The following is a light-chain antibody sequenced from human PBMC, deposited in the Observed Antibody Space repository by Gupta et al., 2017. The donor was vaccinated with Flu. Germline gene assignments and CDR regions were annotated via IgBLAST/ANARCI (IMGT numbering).Light chain of an antibody. V-gene: IGKV3-11*01. Sequence: IVLTQSPATLSLSPGDRATLSCRASQSVNYYLAWYQQRPGQAPRLLIYDASKRATGVPVRFSGSGSGXDFTLTXSSLQPEDFAVYYCQQRNDLFTFGXGTKLEIK. CDR1: QSVNYY. J-gene: IGKJ4*01. CDR2: DAS. CDR3: QQRNDLFT.